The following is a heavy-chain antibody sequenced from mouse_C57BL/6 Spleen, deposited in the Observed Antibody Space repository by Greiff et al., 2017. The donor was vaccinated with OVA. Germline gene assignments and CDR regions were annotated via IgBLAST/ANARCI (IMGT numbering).Heavy chain of an antibody. CDR1: GYTFTDYN. CDR2: INPNNGGT. CDR3: ARGGNSNYDY. J-gene: IGHJ2*01. D-gene: IGHD2-5*01. V-gene: IGHV1-22*01. Sequence: EVPLQQSGPELVKPGASVKMSCKASGYTFTDYNMHWVKQSHGKSLEWIGYINPNNGGTSYNQKFKGKATLTVNKSSSTAYMELRSLTSEDSAVYYCARGGNSNYDYWGQGTTLTVSS.